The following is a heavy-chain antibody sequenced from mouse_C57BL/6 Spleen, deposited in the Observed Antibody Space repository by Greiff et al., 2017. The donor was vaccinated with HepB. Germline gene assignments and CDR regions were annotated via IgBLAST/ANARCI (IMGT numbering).Heavy chain of an antibody. Sequence: VQLQQSDAELVKPGASVKISCKVSGYTFTDHTIHWMKQRPEQGLEWIGYIYPRDGSTKYNEKFKGKATLTADKSSSTAYMQLNSLTSEDSAVYFCASTLYYYGSSYYFGYWGQGTTLSVSS. CDR2: IYPRDGST. V-gene: IGHV1-78*01. J-gene: IGHJ2*01. D-gene: IGHD1-1*01. CDR1: GYTFTDHT. CDR3: ASTLYYYGSSYYFGY.